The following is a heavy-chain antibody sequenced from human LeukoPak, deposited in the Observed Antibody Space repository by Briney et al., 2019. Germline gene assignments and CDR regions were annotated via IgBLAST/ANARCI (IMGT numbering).Heavy chain of an antibody. CDR2: INPNSGGT. D-gene: IGHD3-22*01. V-gene: IGHV1-2*02. CDR1: GYTFTGYY. Sequence: ASVKVSCKASGYTFTGYYMHWVRQARGQGLEWIGWINPNSGGTNYAQKFQGRVTMTRDTSISTAYMELSRLRSDDTAVYYCARDFQADYYDSSGYYYDYWGQGTLVTVSS. CDR3: ARDFQADYYDSSGYYYDY. J-gene: IGHJ4*02.